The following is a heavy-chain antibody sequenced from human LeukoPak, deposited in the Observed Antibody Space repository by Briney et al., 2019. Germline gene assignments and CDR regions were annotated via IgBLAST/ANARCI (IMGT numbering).Heavy chain of an antibody. CDR1: GGSISSSSYY. D-gene: IGHD6-13*01. CDR2: IYHSGST. Sequence: PSETLSLTCTVSGGSISSSSYYWGWIRQPPGKGLEWIGEIYHSGSTNYNPSLKSRVTISVDKSKNQFSLKLSSVTAADTAVYYCARDQIAAAGTSYFDYWGQGTLVTVSS. J-gene: IGHJ4*02. V-gene: IGHV4-39*07. CDR3: ARDQIAAAGTSYFDY.